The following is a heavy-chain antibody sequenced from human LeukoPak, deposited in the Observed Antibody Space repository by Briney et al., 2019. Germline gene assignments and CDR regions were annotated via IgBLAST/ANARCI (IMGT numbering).Heavy chain of an antibody. D-gene: IGHD6-19*01. CDR2: IYTSGSL. Sequence: SETLSLTCIVSGGSTIGYYWSWIRQPAGKGLEWIGRIYTSGSLNYTPSLKSRVTISVDKSKNQLSLQLGSVTAADTAVYYCAREKAGAFDYWGQGSLVTVSS. CDR3: AREKAGAFDY. J-gene: IGHJ4*02. CDR1: GGSTIGYY. V-gene: IGHV4-4*07.